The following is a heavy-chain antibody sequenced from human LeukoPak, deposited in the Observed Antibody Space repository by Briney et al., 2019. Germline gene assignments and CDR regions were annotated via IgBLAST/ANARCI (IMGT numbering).Heavy chain of an antibody. D-gene: IGHD2-21*02. V-gene: IGHV3-30*02. CDR2: IPYDGHKK. CDR3: ATDRNCGGGCSNWFDP. CDR1: GYTFRRNG. J-gene: IGHJ5*02. Sequence: GGSLRLSCVASGYTFRRNGLHWVRQAPGKGLEWVAFIPYDGHKKSYLDSVKGRFTISRDNSKNTVYLQMSSLRAEDTALYYCATDRNCGGGCSNWFDPWGQGTLVIVSS.